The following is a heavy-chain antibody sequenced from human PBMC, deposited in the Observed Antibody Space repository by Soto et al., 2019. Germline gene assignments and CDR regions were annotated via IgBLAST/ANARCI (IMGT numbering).Heavy chain of an antibody. Sequence: ASVRLSSKSPGYTFNSYAINCVRHAQGQGFEWMGVINPGYPAGRSTTYAQKFQGRVTMTTDTSTSTVYMELSRLRSDDTAVYYCAREAIVAGATTGMDVWGQGTTVT. V-gene: IGHV1-46*02. CDR1: GYTFNSYA. J-gene: IGHJ6*02. D-gene: IGHD1-26*01. CDR3: AREAIVAGATTGMDV. CDR2: INPGYPAGRST.